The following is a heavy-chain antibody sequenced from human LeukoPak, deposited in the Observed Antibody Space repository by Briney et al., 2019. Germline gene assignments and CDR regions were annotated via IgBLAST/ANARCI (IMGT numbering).Heavy chain of an antibody. CDR3: ARGKRSSWGRNYYYYGMDV. D-gene: IGHD6-13*01. CDR2: IYYSGST. CDR1: GGSISSYY. V-gene: IGHV4-59*12. J-gene: IGHJ6*02. Sequence: SETLSLTCTVSGGSISSYYWSWIRQPPGKGLEWIGYIYYSGSTNYNPSLKSRVTISVDTSKNQFSLKLSSVTAADTAVYYCARGKRSSWGRNYYYYGMDVWGQGTTVTVSS.